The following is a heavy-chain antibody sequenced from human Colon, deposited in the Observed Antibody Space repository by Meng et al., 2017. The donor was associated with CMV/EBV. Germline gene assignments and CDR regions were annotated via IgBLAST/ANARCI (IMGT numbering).Heavy chain of an antibody. Sequence: GESLKIHCAASGFTFSSYSMNWVRQAPGKGLEWVSSISSSCSYIYYADSVKGRFTISRDNPKHSLSLQKHSLRAEDTAVYYCARENNYGSGSYWGQGTLVTVSS. V-gene: IGHV3-21*01. J-gene: IGHJ4*02. CDR2: ISSSCSYI. D-gene: IGHD3-10*01. CDR1: GFTFSSYS. CDR3: ARENNYGSGSY.